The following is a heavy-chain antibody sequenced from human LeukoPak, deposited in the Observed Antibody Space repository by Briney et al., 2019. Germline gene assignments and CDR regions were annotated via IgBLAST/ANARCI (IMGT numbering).Heavy chain of an antibody. CDR1: GGDFSTYT. J-gene: IGHJ4*02. CDR2: VVPLLGSP. D-gene: IGHD1-1*01. V-gene: IGHV1-69*05. CDR3: AREVGTGTLDD. Sequence: SVKVSCKASGGDFSTYTMTWVPQAAGQGLEWMGGVVPLLGSPDYAQKFQDRLTITTDESTNTAYMELHSLRSEDTAVYYCAREVGTGTLDDWGQGTLVIVSS.